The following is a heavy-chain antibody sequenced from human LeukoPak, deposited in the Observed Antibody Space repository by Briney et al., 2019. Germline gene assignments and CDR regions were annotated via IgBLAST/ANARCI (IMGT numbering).Heavy chain of an antibody. J-gene: IGHJ4*02. CDR3: ATRRRGNRRIDY. V-gene: IGHV4-61*02. CDR2: IYTSGST. D-gene: IGHD3-10*01. Sequence: PSETLSLTCTVSGNSISSGDYYWSWIRQPAGKGLEWIGRIYTSGSTYYNPSLKSRVTIPVDTSKNQFSLKLSSVTAADTAVYYCATRRRGNRRIDYWGQGTLVTVSS. CDR1: GNSISSGDYY.